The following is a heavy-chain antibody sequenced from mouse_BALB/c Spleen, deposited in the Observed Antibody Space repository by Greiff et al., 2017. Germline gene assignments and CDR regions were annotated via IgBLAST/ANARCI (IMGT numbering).Heavy chain of an antibody. CDR3: ARAKDGYYVYEMED. CDR1: GYTFTSYW. Sequence: QVQLQQSGAELAKPGASVKMSCKASGYTFTSYWMHWVKQRPGQGLEWIGYINPSTGYTEYNQKFKDKATLTADKSSRTAYMQMSILTSEDSAVYYCARAKDGYYVYEMEDGGQGTSVTVAA. V-gene: IGHV1-7*01. D-gene: IGHD2-3*01. CDR2: INPSTGYT. J-gene: IGHJ4*01.